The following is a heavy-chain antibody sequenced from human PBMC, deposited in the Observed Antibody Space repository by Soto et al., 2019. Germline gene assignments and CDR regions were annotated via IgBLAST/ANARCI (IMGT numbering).Heavy chain of an antibody. Sequence: PGGSLRLSCAASGFTFSSYGMHWVRQAPGKGLEWVAVISYDGSNKYYADSVKGRFTISRDNSKNTLYLQMNSLRAEDTAVYYCAKDLGYYDSSGYPDYWGQGTLVTVS. CDR3: AKDLGYYDSSGYPDY. J-gene: IGHJ4*02. D-gene: IGHD3-22*01. V-gene: IGHV3-30*18. CDR1: GFTFSSYG. CDR2: ISYDGSNK.